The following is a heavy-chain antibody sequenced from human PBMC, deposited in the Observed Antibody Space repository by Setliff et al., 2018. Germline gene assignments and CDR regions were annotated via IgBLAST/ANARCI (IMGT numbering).Heavy chain of an antibody. D-gene: IGHD3-16*01. CDR2: IYFNGNT. CDR1: GGSISTSNYH. V-gene: IGHV4-39*07. J-gene: IGHJ4*02. CDR3: VRVRVVQGYYEFDS. Sequence: SETLSLTCNVSGGSISTSNYHWGWVRQPPGKGLEWIANIYFNGNTVKQPYLKSRVSISIDTSRNHFSLGLSSVIAADTATYYCVRVRVVQGYYEFDSWGQGALVTVSS.